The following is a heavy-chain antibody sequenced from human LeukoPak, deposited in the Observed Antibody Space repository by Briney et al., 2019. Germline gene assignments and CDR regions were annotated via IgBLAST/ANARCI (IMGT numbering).Heavy chain of an antibody. CDR3: VKPFPCCGGCYPENYYYYGMDV. CDR1: GFTFSSYA. CDR2: ISSNGGST. V-gene: IGHV3-64D*09. D-gene: IGHD2-21*02. J-gene: IGHJ6*02. Sequence: PGRSLRLSCSASGFTFSSYAMHWVRQAPGKGLEYVSAISSNGGSTYYADSVKGRFTISRDNSKNTLYLQMSSLRAEDTAVYYCVKPFPCCGGCYPENYYYYGMDVWGQGTTVTVSS.